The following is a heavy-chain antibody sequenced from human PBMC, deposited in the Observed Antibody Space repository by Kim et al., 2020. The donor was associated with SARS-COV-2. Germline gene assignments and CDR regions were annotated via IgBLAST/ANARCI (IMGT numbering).Heavy chain of an antibody. D-gene: IGHD2-15*01. J-gene: IGHJ6*02. CDR2: ISSSGSTI. V-gene: IGHV3-11*01. CDR3: ARDRGGYCSGGSCYYYGMDV. Sequence: GGSLRLSCAASGFTFSDYYMSWIRQAPGKGLEWVSYISSSGSTIYYADSVKGRFTISRDNAKNSLYLQMKSLRAEDTAVYYCARDRGGYCSGGSCYYYGMDVWGQGTTVTVSS. CDR1: GFTFSDYY.